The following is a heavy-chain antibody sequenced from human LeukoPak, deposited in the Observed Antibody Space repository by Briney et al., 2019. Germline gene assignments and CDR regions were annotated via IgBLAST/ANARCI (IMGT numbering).Heavy chain of an antibody. CDR1: GFTFSDYA. CDR3: ARERSDYYDASGYAGAFDI. Sequence: KSGGSLRLSCIASGFTFSDYAMTWIRQAPGKGLELVSYITSSSTYTNYADSVKGRFTISRDNGRISLFLQMNSLRVDDTAVYYCARERSDYYDASGYAGAFDIWGQGTMVTVSS. J-gene: IGHJ3*02. D-gene: IGHD3-22*01. V-gene: IGHV3-11*05. CDR2: ITSSSTYT.